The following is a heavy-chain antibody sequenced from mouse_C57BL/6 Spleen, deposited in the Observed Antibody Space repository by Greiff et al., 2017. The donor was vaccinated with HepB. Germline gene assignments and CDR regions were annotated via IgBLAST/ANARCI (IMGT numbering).Heavy chain of an antibody. Sequence: EVKLMESGGGLVQPGGSMKLSCVASGFTFSNYWMNWVRQSPEKGLEWVAQIRLKSDNYATHYAESVKGRFTISRDDSKSSVYLQMNNLRAEDTGIYYCTGSSPWFAYWGQGTLVTVSA. J-gene: IGHJ3*01. D-gene: IGHD1-1*01. CDR2: IRLKSDNYAT. V-gene: IGHV6-3*01. CDR3: TGSSPWFAY. CDR1: GFTFSNYW.